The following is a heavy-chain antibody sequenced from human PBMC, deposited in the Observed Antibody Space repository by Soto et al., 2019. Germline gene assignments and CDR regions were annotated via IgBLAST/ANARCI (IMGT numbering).Heavy chain of an antibody. J-gene: IGHJ4*02. Sequence: GESLKISCAASGFTFSSYAMSWVRQAPGKGLEWVSAISGSGGSTYYADSVKGRFTISRDNSKNTLYLQMNSLRAEDTAVYYCAKLPVAFGQLGFDYWGQGTLVTVSS. CDR3: AKLPVAFGQLGFDY. CDR1: GFTFSSYA. CDR2: ISGSGGST. V-gene: IGHV3-23*01. D-gene: IGHD3-16*01.